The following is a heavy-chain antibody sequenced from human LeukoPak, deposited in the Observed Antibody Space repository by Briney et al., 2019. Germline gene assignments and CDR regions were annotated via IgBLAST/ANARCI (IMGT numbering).Heavy chain of an antibody. CDR2: ISGSGGST. CDR3: AKSTLWFGELFDP. CDR1: GFTFSSYA. V-gene: IGHV3-23*01. J-gene: IGHJ5*02. Sequence: GGSLRLSCAASGFTFSSYAMSWVRRAPGKGLEWVSAISGSGGSTYYADSVKGRFTISRDNSKNTLYLQMNSLRAEDTAVYHCAKSTLWFGELFDPWGQGTLVTVSS. D-gene: IGHD3-10*01.